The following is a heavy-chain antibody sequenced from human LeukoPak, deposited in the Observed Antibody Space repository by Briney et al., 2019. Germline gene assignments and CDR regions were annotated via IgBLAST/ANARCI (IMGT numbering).Heavy chain of an antibody. J-gene: IGHJ4*02. V-gene: IGHV1-69*13. Sequence: ASVKVSCKASGGTFSSYAWVRQAPGQGLEWMGGIVPIFGTANYAQKFQGRVTITADESTSTAYMELSSLRSEDTAVYYCARGVARQWLVIYFDYWGQGTLVTVSS. CDR1: GGTFSSYA. CDR3: ARGVARQWLVIYFDY. D-gene: IGHD6-19*01. CDR2: IVPIFGTA.